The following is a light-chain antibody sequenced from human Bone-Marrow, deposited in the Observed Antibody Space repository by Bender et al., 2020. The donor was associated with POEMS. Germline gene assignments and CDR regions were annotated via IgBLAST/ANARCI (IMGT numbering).Light chain of an antibody. J-gene: IGLJ2*01. CDR1: SSDVGAYNY. CDR2: DVS. V-gene: IGLV2-14*03. Sequence: QSALTQPASVSGSPGQSITISCTGTSSDVGAYNYVSWYQQLPGRAPRLMISDVSNRPSGVSNRFSGSKSGNTASLTISGLQSEDEAYYYCATWDDTLRMVFGGGTKLTVL. CDR3: ATWDDTLRMV.